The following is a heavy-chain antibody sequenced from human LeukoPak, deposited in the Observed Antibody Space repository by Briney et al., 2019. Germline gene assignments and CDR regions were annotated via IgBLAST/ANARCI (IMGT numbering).Heavy chain of an antibody. Sequence: PGGSLRLSCAASGFTFSSYVMHWVRQAPGKGLEWVSSISRSGSTKYYADSVKGRFTISRDNAKNSLFLQMNSLRAEDTAVYYCARVLRYCSGGNCYSGGLGYMDVWGKGTTVTIPS. CDR1: GFTFSSYV. CDR2: ISRSGSTK. J-gene: IGHJ6*03. V-gene: IGHV3-48*04. CDR3: ARVLRYCSGGNCYSGGLGYMDV. D-gene: IGHD2-15*01.